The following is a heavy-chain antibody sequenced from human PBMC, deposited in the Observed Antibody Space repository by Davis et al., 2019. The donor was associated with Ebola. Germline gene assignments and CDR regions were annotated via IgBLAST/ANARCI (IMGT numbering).Heavy chain of an antibody. CDR1: GFTFSSYA. V-gene: IGHV3-23*01. J-gene: IGHJ4*02. CDR2: VGITDKT. Sequence: GGSLRLSCAASGFTFSSYAMSWVRQAPGKGLEWVSSVGITDKTYYPESVKGRFTISRDNSKNTVFLQMNSLRAEDTAVYSCAKRSASGTYYFDSWGQGTLVTVSS. CDR3: AKRSASGTYYFDS. D-gene: IGHD1-26*01.